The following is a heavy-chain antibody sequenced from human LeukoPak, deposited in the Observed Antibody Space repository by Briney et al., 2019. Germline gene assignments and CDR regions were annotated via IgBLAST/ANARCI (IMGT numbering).Heavy chain of an antibody. CDR3: ARLSFFRSGIYFDY. V-gene: IGHV4-59*08. D-gene: IGHD3-10*01. CDR2: IYYSGST. CDR1: GGSISSYY. Sequence: PSETLSPTCTISGGSISSYYWSWIRQPPGKGLEWIGYIYYSGSTNYNPSLKSRVTISVDTSKNQFSLKLSSVTAADTAVYYCARLSFFRSGIYFDYWGQGTLVTVSS. J-gene: IGHJ4*02.